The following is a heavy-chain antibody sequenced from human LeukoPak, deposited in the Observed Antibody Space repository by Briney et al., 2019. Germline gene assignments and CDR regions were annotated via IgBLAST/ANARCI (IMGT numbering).Heavy chain of an antibody. J-gene: IGHJ6*03. CDR3: ARGKYDPPRYYYMDV. V-gene: IGHV4-39*07. D-gene: IGHD2-8*01. CDR2: IYYSGST. CDR1: GGSISSSGYY. Sequence: SSETLSLTCTVSGGSISSSGYYWGWIRQPPGKGLEWIGGIYYSGSTYYNPSLKSRVTISVDTSKNQFSLKLSSVTAADTAVYYCARGKYDPPRYYYMDVWGKGTTVTVSS.